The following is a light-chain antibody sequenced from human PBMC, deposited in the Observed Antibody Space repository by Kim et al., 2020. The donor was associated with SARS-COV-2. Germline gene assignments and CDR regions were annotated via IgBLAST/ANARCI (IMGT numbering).Light chain of an antibody. Sequence: QPVLTQSPSASASLGASVKLTCTLSSGHSRNGIAWHQQQPEKGPRYLMKLNSDGSHSKGDGIPDRFSGSTSGAERYLTISSLQSEDEADYYCQTWGTGIRVFGGGTQRTVL. V-gene: IGLV4-69*01. CDR1: SGHSRNG. CDR2: LNSDGSH. J-gene: IGLJ3*02. CDR3: QTWGTGIRV.